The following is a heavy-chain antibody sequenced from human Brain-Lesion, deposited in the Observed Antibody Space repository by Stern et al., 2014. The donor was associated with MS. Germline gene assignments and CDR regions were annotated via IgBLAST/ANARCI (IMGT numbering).Heavy chain of an antibody. D-gene: IGHD3-22*01. CDR3: ARGARYSDSSGYYFYFDY. J-gene: IGHJ4*02. CDR2: IYYPGSA. Sequence: QMQLVQSGPGLVKPSQTLPLTCTVSGGSINSGGYYWSWIRQYPGKGLEWIGSIYYPGSAYYDPSLKSRLSMSIDTSKNQFSLNLNSVTAADTAVYYCARGARYSDSSGYYFYFDYWGQGTLVTVSS. CDR1: GGSINSGGYY. V-gene: IGHV4-31*03.